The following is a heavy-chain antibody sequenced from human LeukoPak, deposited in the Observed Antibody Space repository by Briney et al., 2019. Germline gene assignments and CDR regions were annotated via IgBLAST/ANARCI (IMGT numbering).Heavy chain of an antibody. D-gene: IGHD6-19*01. CDR1: GGTFSSYA. Sequence: ASVKVSCKASGGTFSSYAISWVRQAPGQGLEWMGRIIPILGIANYAQKFQGRVTMTRDTSTSTVYMELSSLRSEDTAVYYCARDGGSGWAYWYFDLWGRGTLVTVSS. J-gene: IGHJ2*01. CDR2: IIPILGIA. CDR3: ARDGGSGWAYWYFDL. V-gene: IGHV1-69*04.